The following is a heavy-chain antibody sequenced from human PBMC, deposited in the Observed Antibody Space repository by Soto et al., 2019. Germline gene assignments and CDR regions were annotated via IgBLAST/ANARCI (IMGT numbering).Heavy chain of an antibody. Sequence: SETLSLTCSVSGDSISNLDYFWAWIRQPPGQALEYIGYIYKSATTYYNPSFESRVAISVDSPKSQFSLNVTSLTAADTAVYFCARGRYCLTGRCFPNWFDSWGQGALVTFSS. V-gene: IGHV4-30-4*01. CDR2: IYKSATT. D-gene: IGHD7-27*01. CDR3: ARGRYCLTGRCFPNWFDS. CDR1: GDSISNLDYF. J-gene: IGHJ5*01.